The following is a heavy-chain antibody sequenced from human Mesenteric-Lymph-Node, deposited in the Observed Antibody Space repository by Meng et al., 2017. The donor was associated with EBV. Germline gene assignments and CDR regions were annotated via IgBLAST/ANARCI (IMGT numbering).Heavy chain of an antibody. V-gene: IGHV4-30-2*01. CDR3: ARAGAYYDVLTGFDY. CDR2: IYHTGTT. D-gene: IGHD3-9*01. CDR1: GGSLSSRVYS. Sequence: HLQPQVSRPPLVKPPTTPSLVCPVLGGSLSSRVYSWNWIRQTPGSGLEWIGYIYHTGTTDYNPSLQSRVTMSVDRSTNQFSLWLKSVTAADTAIYYCARAGAYYDVLTGFDYWGRGTLVTVSS. J-gene: IGHJ4*02.